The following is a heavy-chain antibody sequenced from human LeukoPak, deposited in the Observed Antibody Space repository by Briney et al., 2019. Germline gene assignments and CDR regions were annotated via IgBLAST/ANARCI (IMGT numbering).Heavy chain of an antibody. Sequence: SETLSLTCTVSGGSISSYYWSWIRQPPGKGLEWIGYIYYSGSTNYNPSLKSRATISVDTSKNRCSLKLSSVTAADTAVYYCARELGYDDDYWGQGTLVTVSS. V-gene: IGHV4-59*01. D-gene: IGHD3-3*01. CDR2: IYYSGST. J-gene: IGHJ4*02. CDR1: GGSISSYY. CDR3: ARELGYDDDY.